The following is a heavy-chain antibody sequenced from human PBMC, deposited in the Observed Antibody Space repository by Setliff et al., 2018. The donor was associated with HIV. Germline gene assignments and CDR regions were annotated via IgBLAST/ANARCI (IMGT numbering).Heavy chain of an antibody. J-gene: IGHJ6*03. CDR3: AKAFGYCSGGSCPVLMDV. Sequence: GGSLRLSCEASGFTFSTYGMYWVRQAPGKGLEWVAFIRYDGDNKYYADSVKGRFTISRDNSKNTLYLQMNSLRAKDAAVYYCAKAFGYCSGGSCPVLMDVWGKGTTVTVSS. D-gene: IGHD2-15*01. V-gene: IGHV3-30*02. CDR2: IRYDGDNK. CDR1: GFTFSTYG.